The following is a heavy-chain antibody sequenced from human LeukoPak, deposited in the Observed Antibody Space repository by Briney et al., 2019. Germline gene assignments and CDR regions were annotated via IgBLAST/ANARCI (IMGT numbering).Heavy chain of an antibody. V-gene: IGHV4-31*03. Sequence: TLSLTCTVSGGSISSGGYYWSWIRQHPGKGLEWIGYIYYSGSTYYNPSLKSRVTISVDTSKNQFSLKLSSVTAADTAVYYCAEMVRGDYFDYWGQGTLVTVSS. CDR2: IYYSGST. J-gene: IGHJ4*02. D-gene: IGHD3-10*01. CDR1: GGSISSGGYY. CDR3: AEMVRGDYFDY.